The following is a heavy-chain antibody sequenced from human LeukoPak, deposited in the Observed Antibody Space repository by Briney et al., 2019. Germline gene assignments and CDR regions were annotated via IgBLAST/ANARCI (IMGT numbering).Heavy chain of an antibody. D-gene: IGHD6-13*01. CDR1: GYTFTGYY. V-gene: IGHV1-2*02. CDR2: INPNSSGT. CDR3: ARMGPGGSSWYYYYYYMDV. J-gene: IGHJ6*03. Sequence: ASVKVSCKASGYTFTGYYMHWVRQAPGQGLEWMGWINPNSSGTNYAQKFQGRVTMTRDTSISTAYMELSRLRPDDTAVYYCARMGPGGSSWYYYYYYMDVWGKGTTVTISS.